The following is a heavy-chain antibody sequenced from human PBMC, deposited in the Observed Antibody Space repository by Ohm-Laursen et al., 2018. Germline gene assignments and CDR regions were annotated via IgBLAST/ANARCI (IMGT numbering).Heavy chain of an antibody. J-gene: IGHJ4*02. CDR2: IWYDGSNK. D-gene: IGHD3-22*01. CDR1: GFTFSSYW. CDR3: ARGVPYYYDSSGYDY. Sequence: SLRLSCSASGFTFSSYWMFWVRQAPGKGLEWVAVIWYDGSNKYYADSVKGRFTISRDNSKNTLYLQMNSLRAEDTAVYYCARGVPYYYDSSGYDYWGQGTLVTVSS. V-gene: IGHV3-33*08.